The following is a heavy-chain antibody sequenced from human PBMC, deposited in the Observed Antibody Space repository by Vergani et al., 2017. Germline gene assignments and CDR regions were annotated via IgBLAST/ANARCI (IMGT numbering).Heavy chain of an antibody. J-gene: IGHJ4*02. CDR1: GFTFDDYA. Sequence: EVQLVESGGGLVQPGRSLRLSCAASGFTFDDYAMHWVRQAPGKGLEWVSGISWNSGSIGYADSVKGRFTISRDNSKNTLYLQMNSLRAEDTAVYYCAKDGGSSRFDYWGQGTLVTVSS. CDR3: AKDGGSSRFDY. D-gene: IGHD1-26*01. V-gene: IGHV3-9*01. CDR2: ISWNSGSI.